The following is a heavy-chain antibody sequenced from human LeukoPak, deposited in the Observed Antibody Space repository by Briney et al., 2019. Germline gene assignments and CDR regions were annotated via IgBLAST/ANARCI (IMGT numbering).Heavy chain of an antibody. CDR2: ISAYNGNT. CDR1: GYTFTSYG. V-gene: IGHV1-18*01. CDR3: ARRGYCSSTSCYYYYYGMDV. Sequence: ASVKVSCKASGYTFTSYGISWVRQAPGQGLEWMGWISAYNGNTNYAQKLQGRVTMTTDTSTSTAYMELRSLRSDDTAVYYCARRGYCSSTSCYYYYYGMDVWGQGTTVTVS. J-gene: IGHJ6*02. D-gene: IGHD2-2*03.